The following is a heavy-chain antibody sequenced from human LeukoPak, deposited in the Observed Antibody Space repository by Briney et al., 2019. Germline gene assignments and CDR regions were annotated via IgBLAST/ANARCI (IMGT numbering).Heavy chain of an antibody. CDR1: GFTFSSYA. V-gene: IGHV3-30-3*01. D-gene: IGHD7-27*01. CDR2: ISYDGSNK. Sequence: PGGSLRLSCAASGFTFSSYAMHWVRQAPGKGLEWVAVISYDGSNKYYADSVKGRFTISRDNSKNTLYLQMNSLRAEDTAVYYCARAVTGDFSDFDYWGQGTLVTVS. CDR3: ARAVTGDFSDFDY. J-gene: IGHJ4*02.